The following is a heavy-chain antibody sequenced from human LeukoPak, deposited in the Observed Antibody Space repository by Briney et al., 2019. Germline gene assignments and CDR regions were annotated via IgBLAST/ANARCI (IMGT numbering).Heavy chain of an antibody. CDR1: GGSIGSYY. CDR3: ARSDYSGSGTYTEFDAFDI. Sequence: NPSETLSLTCTVSGGSIGSYYWSWIRQPPGKGLEWIGYIYYTGSTSYNPSLKSRVTISMDTSKNQFSLKLSSVTAADSAVYYRARSDYSGSGTYTEFDAFDIWGQGPMVTVSS. V-gene: IGHV4-59*01. CDR2: IYYTGST. D-gene: IGHD3-10*01. J-gene: IGHJ3*02.